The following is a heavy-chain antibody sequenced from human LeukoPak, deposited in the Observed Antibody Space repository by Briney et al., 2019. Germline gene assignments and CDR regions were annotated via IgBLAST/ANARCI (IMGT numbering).Heavy chain of an antibody. J-gene: IGHJ3*02. CDR1: GCSISSGGYS. CDR3: ARTSIAARRANAFDI. V-gene: IGHV4-30-2*01. CDR2: IYHSGST. D-gene: IGHD6-6*01. Sequence: SETLSLTCAVSGCSISSGGYSGSWIRQPPGKGLEWIGYIYHSGSTYYNPSLKSRVTISVDRSKNQFSLKLCSVTAADTAVYYCARTSIAARRANAFDIWGQGTMVTVSS.